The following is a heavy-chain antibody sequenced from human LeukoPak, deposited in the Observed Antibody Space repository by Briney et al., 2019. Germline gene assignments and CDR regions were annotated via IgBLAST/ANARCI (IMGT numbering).Heavy chain of an antibody. Sequence: SETLSLTCAVYGGTFSGYYWGWIRQPPGKGLEWIGSICYSGSTYYNPSLKSRVTISVDTSKNQFSLKLSSVTAADTAVYYCARGLDYDILTGYFGGGYYFDYWGQGTLVTVSS. D-gene: IGHD3-9*01. CDR2: ICYSGST. CDR3: ARGLDYDILTGYFGGGYYFDY. CDR1: GGTFSGYY. V-gene: IGHV4-34*01. J-gene: IGHJ4*02.